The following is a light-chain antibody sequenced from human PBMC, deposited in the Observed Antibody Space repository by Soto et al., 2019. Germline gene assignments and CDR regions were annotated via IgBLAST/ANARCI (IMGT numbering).Light chain of an antibody. CDR1: QSVSSN. CDR3: QQYNNWWT. Sequence: EIVMTQSPATLSVSPGERATLSCRASQSVSSNLAWYQQKPGQAPRLLIYGASTRATGIPARFSGSGSGTEFTLTISSLQSDDFAVYCCQQYNNWWTFGQGTKVEIK. V-gene: IGKV3-15*01. CDR2: GAS. J-gene: IGKJ1*01.